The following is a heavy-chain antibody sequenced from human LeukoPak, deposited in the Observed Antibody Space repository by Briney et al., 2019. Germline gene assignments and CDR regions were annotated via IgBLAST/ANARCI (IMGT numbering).Heavy chain of an antibody. CDR2: INYSGNT. D-gene: IGHD5-18*01. V-gene: IGHV4-39*07. CDR3: ASGGIQLWLPVDY. Sequence: SETLSLTCTVSGGSIGSYYWGWIRQPPGRGPEWIGIINYSGNTYYNPSLKSRVTISVDTSKNQFSLKLSSVTAADTAVYYCASGGIQLWLPVDYWGQGTLVTVSS. J-gene: IGHJ4*02. CDR1: GGSIGSYY.